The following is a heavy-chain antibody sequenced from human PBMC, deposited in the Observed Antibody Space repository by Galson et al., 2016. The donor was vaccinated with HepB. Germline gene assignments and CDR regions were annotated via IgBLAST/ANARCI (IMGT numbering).Heavy chain of an antibody. Sequence: SETLSLTCTVSDESINTYYWSWVRQPPGKGLDWIGNSYYNGNTNYNPSLRSRVTISVDASKKQISLKLTSVTAADTAVYYCVKEDGAWRYSAANSPAHSPKYENSGIDVRGQGTTVTVSS. CDR2: SYYNGNT. CDR1: DESINTYY. V-gene: IGHV4-59*01. J-gene: IGHJ6*02. D-gene: IGHD3-9*01. CDR3: VKEDGAWRYSAANSPAHSPKYENSGIDV.